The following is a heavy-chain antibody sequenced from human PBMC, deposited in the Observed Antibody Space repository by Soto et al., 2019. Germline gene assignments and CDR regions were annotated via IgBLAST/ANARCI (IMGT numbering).Heavy chain of an antibody. Sequence: SETLSLTCTVSGGSISSSVWWSWVRQTPGKGPEWIGEIYHTGHTTYNPSPKSRVTISVDKSKNQFSLNLGSVTAADTAVYYCARKTEVPGVMTFDYWGQGTQVTVSS. CDR3: ARKTEVPGVMTFDY. V-gene: IGHV4-4*02. CDR2: IYHTGHT. J-gene: IGHJ4*02. CDR1: GGSISSSVW. D-gene: IGHD3-16*01.